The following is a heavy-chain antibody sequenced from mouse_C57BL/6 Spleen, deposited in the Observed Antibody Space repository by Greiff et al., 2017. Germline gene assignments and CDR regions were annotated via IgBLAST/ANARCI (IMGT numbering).Heavy chain of an antibody. CDR2: SRNKANDYTT. V-gene: IGHV7-1*01. CDR1: GFTFSDFY. CDR3: AREAPPYYAMDY. Sequence: EVKLMESGGGLVQSGRSLRLSCATSGFTFSDFYMEWVRQAPGKGLEWIAASRNKANDYTTEYSASVQGRFIVSRDTSPSILYLQMNALRAEDTAFYYCAREAPPYYAMDYWGQGPSGTVAS. J-gene: IGHJ4*01.